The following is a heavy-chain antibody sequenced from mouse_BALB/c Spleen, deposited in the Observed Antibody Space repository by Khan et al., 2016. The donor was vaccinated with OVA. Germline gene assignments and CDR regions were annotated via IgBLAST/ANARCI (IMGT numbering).Heavy chain of an antibody. CDR1: GYTFTDYA. CDR3: AIPAYDGYYAY. V-gene: IGHV1S137*01. D-gene: IGHD2-3*01. Sequence: QVQLKQSGLELVRPGVSVKISCKGAGYTFTDYAMHWVKQSHAKSLEWIGLISTYSGNTNYNQKFKGKATMAVDKSSRKAYMELARLSSEDSAFAYCAIPAYDGYYAYWGQGTTLTVSS. CDR2: ISTYSGNT. J-gene: IGHJ2*01.